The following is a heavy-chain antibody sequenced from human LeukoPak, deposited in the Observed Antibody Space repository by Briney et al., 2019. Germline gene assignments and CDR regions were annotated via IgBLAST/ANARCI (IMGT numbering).Heavy chain of an antibody. CDR1: GGSFSGYY. Sequence: SETLSLTCAVYGGSFSGYYWSWIRQPPGKGLEWIGEINHSGSTNYNPSLKSRVTISVDTSKNQFSLKLSSVTAADTAVYYCANSWGSIAYWGQGTLVTVSS. V-gene: IGHV4-34*01. D-gene: IGHD7-27*01. CDR3: ANSWGSIAY. J-gene: IGHJ4*02. CDR2: INHSGST.